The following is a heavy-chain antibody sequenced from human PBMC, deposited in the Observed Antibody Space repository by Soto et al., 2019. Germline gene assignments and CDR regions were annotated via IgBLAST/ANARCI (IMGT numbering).Heavy chain of an antibody. V-gene: IGHV3-15*07. CDR2: IKSKTDGGTA. D-gene: IGHD1-26*01. Sequence: EVQLVESGGGLVKPGGSLRLSCAVSGFTFDTVWMNLVRQAPGQGLEWVGRIKSKTDGGTADYAAPGKGRFSISRDHSKHTLYLQMNCRKTADLGMYFCTTARDDLLYWGQGTVVTVSS. J-gene: IGHJ4*02. CDR3: TTARDDLLY. CDR1: GFTFDTVW.